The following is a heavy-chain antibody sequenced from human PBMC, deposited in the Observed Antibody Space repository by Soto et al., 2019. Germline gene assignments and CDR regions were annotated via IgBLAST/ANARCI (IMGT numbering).Heavy chain of an antibody. Sequence: EVQLVETGGGLIQSGGSLRLSCAASGFTVSSNYMSWVRQAPGKGLEWVSVIYSGGSTYYADSVKGRFTISRDNSKNTLYLQMNSLRAEDTAVYYCAREWELPRRGYYFDYWGQGTLVTVSS. V-gene: IGHV3-53*02. D-gene: IGHD1-26*01. CDR1: GFTVSSNY. J-gene: IGHJ4*02. CDR3: AREWELPRRGYYFDY. CDR2: IYSGGST.